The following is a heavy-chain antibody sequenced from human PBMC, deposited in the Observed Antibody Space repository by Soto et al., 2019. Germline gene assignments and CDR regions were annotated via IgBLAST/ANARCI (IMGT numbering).Heavy chain of an antibody. J-gene: IGHJ4*02. Sequence: EVQLVESGGGSVKPGESLRISCSASGFTFNNAWMSWFRQAPGKGLEWVGLIKSKNDGETTSYAAPVKGRFSMSRDDSKNTLYLQMNSLKTEDTGMYYCVADVPWQCRGEFDFWGQGAPVTVSS. V-gene: IGHV3-15*06. CDR3: VADVPWQCRGEFDF. CDR2: IKSKNDGETT. CDR1: GFTFNNAW.